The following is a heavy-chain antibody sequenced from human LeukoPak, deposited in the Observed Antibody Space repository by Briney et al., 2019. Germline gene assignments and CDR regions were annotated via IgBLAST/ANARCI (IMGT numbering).Heavy chain of an antibody. CDR3: ARDDSSLSDY. CDR2: ISGDTGNT. J-gene: IGHJ4*02. CDR1: GYIFFSFG. V-gene: IGHV1-18*01. Sequence: ASVKVSFKASGYIFFSFGISWVRQAPGQGLEWMGWISGDTGNTNYAQKLQGRVTMTTDTSTSTAYMELRSLRSDDTAVYYCARDDSSLSDYWGQGTLVTVSS. D-gene: IGHD6-13*01.